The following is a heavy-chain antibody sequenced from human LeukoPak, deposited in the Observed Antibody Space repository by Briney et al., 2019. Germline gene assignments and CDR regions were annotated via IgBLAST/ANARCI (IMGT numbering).Heavy chain of an antibody. CDR2: IYYSGST. J-gene: IGHJ5*02. V-gene: IGHV4-39*01. Sequence: SETPSLTCTVSGGSISSSSYYWGWIRQPPGKGLEWIGSIYYSGSTYYNPSLKSRVTISVYTSKNQFSPKLSSVTAADTAVYYCARAIRKRGFNWFDPWGQGTLVTVSS. CDR1: GGSISSSSYY. D-gene: IGHD5-12*01. CDR3: ARAIRKRGFNWFDP.